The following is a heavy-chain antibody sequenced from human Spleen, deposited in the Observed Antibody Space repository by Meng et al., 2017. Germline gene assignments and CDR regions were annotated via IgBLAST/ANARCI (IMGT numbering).Heavy chain of an antibody. Sequence: ASVEVSCKASGSTFTSHYIHWVRQAPGQGLEWMGIINPSGGSTSYAQKFQGRVTMTRDTSTSTVYMEVSSLRSEDTAVYYCARDIRTYSDFWSGYYDYWGQGTLVTVSS. V-gene: IGHV1-46*01. CDR2: INPSGGST. CDR1: GSTFTSHY. J-gene: IGHJ4*02. D-gene: IGHD3-3*01. CDR3: ARDIRTYSDFWSGYYDY.